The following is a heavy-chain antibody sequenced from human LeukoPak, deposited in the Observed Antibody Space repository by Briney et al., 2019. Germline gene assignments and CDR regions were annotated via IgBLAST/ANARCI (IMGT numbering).Heavy chain of an antibody. CDR1: GGSFNNYY. J-gene: IGHJ4*02. CDR3: ARLLTDYIFDY. V-gene: IGHV4-59*01. Sequence: SETLSLTCTVSGGSFNNYYWSWIRQPPGKGLEWIGYIYYSGSTNYNPSLKSRVTISVDTSKNQFSLKLSSVTAADTAVYYCARLLTDYIFDYWGQGTLVTVSS. CDR2: IYYSGST. D-gene: IGHD3-9*01.